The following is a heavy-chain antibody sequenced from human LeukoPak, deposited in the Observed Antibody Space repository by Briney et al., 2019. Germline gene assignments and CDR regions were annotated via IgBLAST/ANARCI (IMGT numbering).Heavy chain of an antibody. D-gene: IGHD6-6*01. CDR3: ARRFSSSYYFQH. CDR1: GGSISSSTYY. J-gene: IGHJ1*01. CDR2: MYYSGST. V-gene: IGHV4-39*01. Sequence: SETLSLTCTVSGGSISSSTYYWGWIRQPPGKGLEWIGSMYYSGSTYYNPSLKSRVPIPVDTSKTQFSLNLSSVAAADTAVYSCARRFSSSYYFQHWGQGTLVTVSS.